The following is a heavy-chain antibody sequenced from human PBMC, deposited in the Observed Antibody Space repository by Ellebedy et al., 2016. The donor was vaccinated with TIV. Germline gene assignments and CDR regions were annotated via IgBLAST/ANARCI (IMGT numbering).Heavy chain of an antibody. CDR1: GYTFTGYY. CDR3: ATWGLTVDIVVVPAAIPGVDY. V-gene: IGHV1-2*02. CDR2: INPNSGGT. J-gene: IGHJ4*02. D-gene: IGHD2-2*03. Sequence: ASVKVSXXASGYTFTGYYMHWVRQAPGQGLEWMGWINPNSGGTNYAQKFQGRVTMTRDTSISTAYMELSRLRSDDTAVYYCATWGLTVDIVVVPAAIPGVDYWGQGTLVTVSS.